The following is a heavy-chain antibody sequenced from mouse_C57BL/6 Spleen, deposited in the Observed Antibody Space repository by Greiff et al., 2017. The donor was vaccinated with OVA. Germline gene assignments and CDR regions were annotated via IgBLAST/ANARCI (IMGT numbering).Heavy chain of an antibody. D-gene: IGHD1-1*01. J-gene: IGHJ4*01. CDR2: INSDGGST. CDR3: ERGGFYYGSSCAMDY. Sequence: EVKLVESGGGLVQPGESLKLSCESNEYEFPSHDMSWVRKTPEKRLELVAAINSDGGSTYYPDTMERRFIISRDNTKKTLYLQMSSLRSEDTALYYCERGGFYYGSSCAMDYWGQGTSVTVSS. CDR1: EYEFPSHD. V-gene: IGHV5-2*03.